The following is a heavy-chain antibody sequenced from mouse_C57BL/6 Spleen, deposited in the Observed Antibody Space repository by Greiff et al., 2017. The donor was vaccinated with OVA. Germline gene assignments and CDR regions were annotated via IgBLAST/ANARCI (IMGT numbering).Heavy chain of an antibody. V-gene: IGHV1-4*01. CDR3: ASYYGSSYGYFDY. J-gene: IGHJ2*01. CDR2: INPSSGYT. CDR1: GYTFTSYT. D-gene: IGHD1-1*01. Sequence: QVQLQQSGAELARPGASVKMSCKASGYTFTSYTMHWVKQRPGQGLEWIGYINPSSGYTKYNQKFKDKATVTADKSSSTAYMQLSSLTSVDSAVYYCASYYGSSYGYFDYWGQGTTLTVSA.